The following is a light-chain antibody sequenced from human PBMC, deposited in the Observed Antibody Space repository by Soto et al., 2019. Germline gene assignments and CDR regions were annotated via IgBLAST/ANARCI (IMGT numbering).Light chain of an antibody. V-gene: IGLV1-44*01. CDR1: SSNIGSNT. J-gene: IGLJ2*01. Sequence: QSLLTQPPSASGTPGQRVTISCSGSSSNIGSNTVNWYQQLPGTAPKLLIYSNNQRPSGVPDRFSGSKSGTSASLAISGLQSEDEADYYCAAWDDSLNALLFGGGTKVNVL. CDR2: SNN. CDR3: AAWDDSLNALL.